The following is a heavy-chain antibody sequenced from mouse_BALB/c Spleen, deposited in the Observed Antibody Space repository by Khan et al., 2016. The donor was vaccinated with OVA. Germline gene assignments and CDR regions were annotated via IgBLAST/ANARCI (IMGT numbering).Heavy chain of an antibody. CDR2: IAPGSGST. Sequence: DLVKPGASVKLSCKASGYTFTSYWINWIKQRPGQGLEWIGRIAPGSGSTSSNDMFKGKATLTIDTSSSTAYIQLSSLSSEDSAVYFCARSNYYGSSLDAIDYWGQGTSVTVSS. CDR1: GYTFTSYW. CDR3: ARSNYYGSSLDAIDY. J-gene: IGHJ4*01. D-gene: IGHD1-1*01. V-gene: IGHV1S41*01.